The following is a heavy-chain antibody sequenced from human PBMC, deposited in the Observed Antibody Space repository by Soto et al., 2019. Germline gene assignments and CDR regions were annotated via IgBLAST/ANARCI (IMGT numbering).Heavy chain of an antibody. J-gene: IGHJ3*02. CDR2: ISGSGGST. Sequence: GGSLRLSCAASGFTFSSYAMSWVRQAPGKGLEWVSAISGSGGSTYYADSVKGRSTISRDNSKNTLYLQMNRLRAEDTAVYYCAKDLLTYTWPGGGAFDIWGQGTMVTVSS. CDR1: GFTFSSYA. CDR3: AKDLLTYTWPGGGAFDI. D-gene: IGHD3-16*01. V-gene: IGHV3-23*01.